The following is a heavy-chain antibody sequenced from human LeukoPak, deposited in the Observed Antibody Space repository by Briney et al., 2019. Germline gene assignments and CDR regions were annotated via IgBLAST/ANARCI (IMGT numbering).Heavy chain of an antibody. CDR2: INQDGIEK. CDR1: GFTFSNYL. D-gene: IGHD3-22*01. V-gene: IGHV3-7*03. J-gene: IGHJ6*03. Sequence: QAGGSLRLSCAASGFTFSNYLMSWVRQAPGKGLEWVANINQDGIEKYSVDSVKGRFTISRDNVKNSLYLQMNSLRAEDTALYYCARVRFDYYDSSGYLSGLGGGYYYYYYYMDVWGKGTTVTVSS. CDR3: ARVRFDYYDSSGYLSGLGGGYYYYYYYMDV.